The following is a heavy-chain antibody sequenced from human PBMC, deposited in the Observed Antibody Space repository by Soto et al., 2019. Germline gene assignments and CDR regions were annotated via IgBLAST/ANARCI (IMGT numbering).Heavy chain of an antibody. CDR3: ARDGDGSGSYYHNWFAP. CDR2: INHSGST. V-gene: IGHV4-34*01. J-gene: IGHJ5*02. D-gene: IGHD3-10*01. Sequence: PSETLSLTCAVYGGSFSGYYWSWIRQPPGKGLEWIGEINHSGSTNYNPSLKSRVTISVDTSKNQFSLKLSSVTAADTAVYYCARDGDGSGSYYHNWFAPWGQGTLVTVSS. CDR1: GGSFSGYY.